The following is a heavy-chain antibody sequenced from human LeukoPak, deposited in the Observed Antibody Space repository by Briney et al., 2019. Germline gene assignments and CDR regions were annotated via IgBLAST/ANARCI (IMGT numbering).Heavy chain of an antibody. Sequence: GGSLRLSCAASGFPFTDAWMSWVRQAPGKGLEGVGRIKSKGSGGTIEYAAPVKGRFTISRDDSKNTVFLQMNSLKSEDAAVYFCTWLTCGGSCWSLWGQGTLVTVSS. CDR1: GFPFTDAW. D-gene: IGHD2-15*01. V-gene: IGHV3-15*01. J-gene: IGHJ4*02. CDR2: IKSKGSGGTI. CDR3: TWLTCGGSCWSL.